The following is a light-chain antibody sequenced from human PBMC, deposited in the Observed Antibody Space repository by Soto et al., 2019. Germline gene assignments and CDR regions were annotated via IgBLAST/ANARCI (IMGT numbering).Light chain of an antibody. V-gene: IGKV1-39*01. CDR2: AAS. Sequence: DIHMTQSPSSLSASVGDRVTITCRASQSISRYVNWYQQKSGQDPKLLIYAASSLRGGVPSRRSGTGSGTDFTITITRLQHEDVASNHGKQSDGTPPAFGQGTKMEI. J-gene: IGKJ2*01. CDR1: QSISRY. CDR3: KQSDGTPPA.